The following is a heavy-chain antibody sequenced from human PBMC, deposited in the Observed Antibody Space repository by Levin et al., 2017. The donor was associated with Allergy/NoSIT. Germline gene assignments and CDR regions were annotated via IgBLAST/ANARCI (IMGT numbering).Heavy chain of an antibody. D-gene: IGHD6-6*01. CDR3: ARAYSSSSGVTRY. CDR1: GYTFTGYY. J-gene: IGHJ4*02. Sequence: GESLKISCKASGYTFTGYYMHWVRQAPGQGLEWMGWINPNSGGTNYAQKFQGRVTMTRDTSISTAYMELSRLRSDDTAVYYCARAYSSSSGVTRYWGQGTLVTVSS. CDR2: INPNSGGT. V-gene: IGHV1-2*02.